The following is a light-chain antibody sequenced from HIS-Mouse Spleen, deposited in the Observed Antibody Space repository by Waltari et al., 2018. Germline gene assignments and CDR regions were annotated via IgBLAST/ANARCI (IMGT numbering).Light chain of an antibody. V-gene: IGLV2-11*01. CDR1: SSDGGGYNY. CDR2: DVS. Sequence: QSALTQPRSVSGSPGQSVTISCTGTSSDGGGYNYVSWYQQYPGKAPKLMIYDVSTRPSGVPDRFSGSKSGNTASLTISGLQAEDEADYYCCSYAGSYTVVFGGGTKLTVL. J-gene: IGLJ2*01. CDR3: CSYAGSYTVV.